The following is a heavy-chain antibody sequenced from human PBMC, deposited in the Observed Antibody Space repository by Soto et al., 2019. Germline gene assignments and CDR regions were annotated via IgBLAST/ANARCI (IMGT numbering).Heavy chain of an antibody. Sequence: GGSMRVSGSVSGFSFSNYARQGVRQAPRKGLQYVSSISSNGGRTYYADSVKATFAISRDNSKSTLSLQMITLRPDDTAVYYCVKDRYVDYWGQGTLVSASS. CDR2: ISSNGGRT. CDR1: GFSFSNYA. V-gene: IGHV3-64D*06. J-gene: IGHJ4*02. CDR3: VKDRYVDY.